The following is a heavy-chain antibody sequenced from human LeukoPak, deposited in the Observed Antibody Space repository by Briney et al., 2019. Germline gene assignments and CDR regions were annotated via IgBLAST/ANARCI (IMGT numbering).Heavy chain of an antibody. Sequence: EASVKVSCKASGYTFTGYYMHWVRQAPGQGLEWMGWTNPNSGGTNYAQKFQGRVTMTRDTSISTAYMELSRLRSDDTAVYYCARVPPWYYGMDVWGQGTTVTVSS. CDR2: TNPNSGGT. V-gene: IGHV1-2*02. CDR3: ARVPPWYYGMDV. J-gene: IGHJ6*02. CDR1: GYTFTGYY.